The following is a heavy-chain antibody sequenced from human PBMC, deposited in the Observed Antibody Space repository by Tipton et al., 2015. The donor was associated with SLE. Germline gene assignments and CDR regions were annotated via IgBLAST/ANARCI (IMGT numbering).Heavy chain of an antibody. J-gene: IGHJ6*03. Sequence: TLSLTCTVSGGSISSGIYYWSWIRQPAGKGLEWIGRIYASGSTKYNPSLKSRVTISADTSKKYFSLRLNSVTAADTAVYYCARGLIASAGWGESYDYYMDVWGKGTTVTVSS. CDR1: GGSISSGIYY. V-gene: IGHV4-61*02. CDR2: IYASGST. D-gene: IGHD6-13*01. CDR3: ARGLIASAGWGESYDYYMDV.